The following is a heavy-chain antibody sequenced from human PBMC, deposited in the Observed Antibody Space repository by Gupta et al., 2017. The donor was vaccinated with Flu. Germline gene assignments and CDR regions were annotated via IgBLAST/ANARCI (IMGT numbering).Heavy chain of an antibody. CDR2: ISRSSSYT. Sequence: QVQLVESGGGLVKPGGSLRLSCAASGFTFSDYYLSWIRQAPGKGLEWVSYISRSSSYTNYADSVKGRFTISRDNAKNSLYLQMNSLRAEDTAVYYCASWKYSSGSVTPSDYWGQGTLVTVSS. D-gene: IGHD6-19*01. CDR3: ASWKYSSGSVTPSDY. CDR1: GFTFSDYY. V-gene: IGHV3-11*05. J-gene: IGHJ4*02.